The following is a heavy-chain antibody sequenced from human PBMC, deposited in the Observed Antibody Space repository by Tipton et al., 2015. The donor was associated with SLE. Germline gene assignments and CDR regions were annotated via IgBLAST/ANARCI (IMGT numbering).Heavy chain of an antibody. D-gene: IGHD2-2*01. CDR1: GFTFSSYW. CDR2: IKQDGSEK. CDR3: AREPPPRSSSTSSTDY. J-gene: IGHJ4*02. V-gene: IGHV3-7*01. Sequence: SLRLSCAASGFTFSSYWMSWVRQAPGKGLEWVANIKQDGSEKYYVDSVKGRFTISRDNAKNPLYLQMNSLRAEDTAVYYCAREPPPRSSSTSSTDYWGQGTLVTVSS.